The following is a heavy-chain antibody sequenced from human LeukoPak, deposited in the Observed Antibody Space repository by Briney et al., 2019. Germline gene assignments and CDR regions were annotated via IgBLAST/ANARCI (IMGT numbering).Heavy chain of an antibody. V-gene: IGHV4-38-2*02. J-gene: IGHJ4*02. CDR3: ASTYLNFDY. CDR1: GYSISSGYY. CDR2: IYHSGST. D-gene: IGHD2/OR15-2a*01. Sequence: SETLSLTCTVSGYSISSGYYWGWIRQPPGKGLEWIGSIYHSGSTYCNPSLKSRVTISVDTSKNQFSLKLSSVTAADTAVYYCASTYLNFDYWGQGTLVTVSS.